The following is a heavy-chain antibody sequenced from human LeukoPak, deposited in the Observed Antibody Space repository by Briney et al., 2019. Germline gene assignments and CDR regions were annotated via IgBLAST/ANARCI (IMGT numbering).Heavy chain of an antibody. V-gene: IGHV3-23*01. D-gene: IGHD3-10*01. J-gene: IGHJ4*02. CDR1: GFTFSSYG. Sequence: GGSLRLSCAASGFTFSSYGMSWVRQAPGKGLEWVSAISGSGGSTYYADSVKGRFTISRDNSKNTLYLQMNSLRAEDTAVYYCAKGSVGFGELFDYWGQGTLVTVSS. CDR2: ISGSGGST. CDR3: AKGSVGFGELFDY.